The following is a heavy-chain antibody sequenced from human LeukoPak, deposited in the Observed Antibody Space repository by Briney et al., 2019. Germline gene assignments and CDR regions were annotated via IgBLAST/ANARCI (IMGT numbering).Heavy chain of an antibody. V-gene: IGHV3-7*01. CDR2: IKQDGSEK. CDR1: GFTFSSYW. CDR3: AGLYSSKFDY. D-gene: IGHD6-13*01. J-gene: IGHJ4*02. Sequence: GGSLRLSCAASGFTFSSYWMSWVRQAPGKGLEWVAKIKQDGSEKYYVDSVEGRFTISRDNAKNSLYLQMSGLRADDTAVYYCAGLYSSKFDYWGQGTLVTVSS.